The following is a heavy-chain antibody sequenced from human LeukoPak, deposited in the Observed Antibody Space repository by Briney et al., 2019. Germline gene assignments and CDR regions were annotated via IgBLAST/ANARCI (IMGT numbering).Heavy chain of an antibody. CDR1: GFTVSSNY. Sequence: GGSLRLSCAASGFTVSSNYINWVRQAPGKGLEWVSLIYGSTSADYADSVKGRFTISRDTSMNTVYLQMNSLRAEDTAVHYCARLNFGDDYWGQGTLVTVSS. V-gene: IGHV3-66*01. J-gene: IGHJ4*02. CDR2: IYGSTSA. D-gene: IGHD4-17*01. CDR3: ARLNFGDDY.